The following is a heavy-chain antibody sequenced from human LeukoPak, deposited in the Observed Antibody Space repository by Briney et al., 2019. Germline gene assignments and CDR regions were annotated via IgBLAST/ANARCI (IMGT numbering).Heavy chain of an antibody. J-gene: IGHJ4*02. Sequence: KPGASLQISCKGSGSSFTSYWIGWVRQLPGKGLEWMGIIYPGDSDTRYSPSFQGQVTISADKSISTAYLQWSSLKASDTAMYYCARHDASGFLRDYWGQGTLVTVSS. V-gene: IGHV5-51*01. CDR2: IYPGDSDT. CDR3: ARHDASGFLRDY. CDR1: GSSFTSYW. D-gene: IGHD3-10*01.